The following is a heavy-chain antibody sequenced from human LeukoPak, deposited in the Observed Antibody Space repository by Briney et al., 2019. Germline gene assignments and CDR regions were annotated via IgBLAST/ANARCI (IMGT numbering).Heavy chain of an antibody. V-gene: IGHV5-51*01. CDR1: GYSFTSYW. D-gene: IGHD3-10*01. CDR2: IYPGDSDT. CDR3: ARRNYGSGIYSFYYMDV. J-gene: IGHJ6*03. Sequence: GESLKISCKGSGYSFTSYWIGWVRQMPGKGLEWMGIIYPGDSDTRYSPSFQGQVSISADKSISTAYLQWSSLKASDSAIYYCARRNYGSGIYSFYYMDVWGKGTTVTVSS.